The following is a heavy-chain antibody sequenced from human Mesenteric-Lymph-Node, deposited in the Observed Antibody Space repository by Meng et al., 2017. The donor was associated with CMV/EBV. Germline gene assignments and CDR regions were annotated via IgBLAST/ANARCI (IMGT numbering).Heavy chain of an antibody. V-gene: IGHV3-30-3*01. D-gene: IGHD3-22*01. CDR3: ARESSGYWRAFDY. CDR1: GFIFDTYA. Sequence: GESLKISCAASGFIFDTYAIHWVRQAPGKGLEWVTVISYDGNNEYYADSVKGRFTISRDNSKNTLYLQMNSLRVEDTAVYYCARESSGYWRAFDYWGQGTLVTVSS. CDR2: ISYDGNNE. J-gene: IGHJ4*02.